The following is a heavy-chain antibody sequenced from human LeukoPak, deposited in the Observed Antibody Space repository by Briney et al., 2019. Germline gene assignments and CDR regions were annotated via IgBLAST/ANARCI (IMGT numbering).Heavy chain of an antibody. J-gene: IGHJ3*02. CDR2: ISAYNGNT. Sequence: ASVKVSCKASGGNFTSYGISWVRQASGQGLEWMGGISAYNGNTNYAQKLQGRVTMTTDTSTSTAYMELRSLRSDDTAVYYCARASYYDSSGYRGAAFDIWGQGTMVTVSS. CDR3: ARASYYDSSGYRGAAFDI. D-gene: IGHD3-22*01. CDR1: GGNFTSYG. V-gene: IGHV1-18*01.